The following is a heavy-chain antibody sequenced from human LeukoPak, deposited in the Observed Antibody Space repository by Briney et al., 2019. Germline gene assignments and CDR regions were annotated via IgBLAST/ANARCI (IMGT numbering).Heavy chain of an antibody. CDR3: ARPVAGDIDY. CDR2: INEHGTDS. V-gene: IGHV3-74*03. J-gene: IGHJ4*02. CDR1: GFTFSGHW. Sequence: GGSLRLSCTASGFTFSGHWIHWVRQAPGMGLVWVSRINEHGTDSMYAESVKGRFTISRDNSKNTLYLQMNSLRAEDTAVYYCARPVAGDIDYWGQGTLVTVSS. D-gene: IGHD6-19*01.